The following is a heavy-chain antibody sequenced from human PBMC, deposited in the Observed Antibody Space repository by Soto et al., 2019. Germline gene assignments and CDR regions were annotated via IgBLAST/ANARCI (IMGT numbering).Heavy chain of an antibody. V-gene: IGHV6-1*01. CDR1: GDSVSSNSAA. D-gene: IGHD6-19*01. CDR2: TYYRSKWYN. CDR3: ARIHSGWSEGRYYFDY. J-gene: IGHJ4*02. Sequence: SQTLSLTCAISGDSVSSNSAAWNWIRQSPSRGLEWLGRTYYRSKWYNDYAVSVKSRITINPDTSKNQFSLQLNSGTPEDTAVYYCARIHSGWSEGRYYFDYWGQGTLVTVSS.